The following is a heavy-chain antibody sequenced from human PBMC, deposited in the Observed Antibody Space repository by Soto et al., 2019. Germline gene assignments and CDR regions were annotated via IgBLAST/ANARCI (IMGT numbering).Heavy chain of an antibody. V-gene: IGHV4-31*03. CDR1: GGSISSGGYY. J-gene: IGHJ6*02. CDR2: IYYSGST. CDR3: ARGGRRSPGMDV. Sequence: QVQLQESGPGLVKPSQTLSLTCTVSGGSISSGGYYWSWIRQHPGKGLEWIGYIYYSGSTYYNPSLTSRVTISVATSKNQFSLKLSSVTAADTAVYYCARGGRRSPGMDVWGQGTTVTVSS.